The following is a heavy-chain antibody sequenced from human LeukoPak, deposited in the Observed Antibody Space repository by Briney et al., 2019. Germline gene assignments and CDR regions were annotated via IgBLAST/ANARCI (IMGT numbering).Heavy chain of an antibody. D-gene: IGHD4-17*01. CDR3: ARGSGDYEGSYYFDY. CDR1: GYTFTSYA. J-gene: IGHJ4*02. Sequence: ASVKVSCKASGYTFTSYAMHWVRQAPGQGLEWMGWINTNTGNPTYAQGFTGRFVFSLDTPVSTAYLQISSLKAEDTAVYYCARGSGDYEGSYYFDYWGQGTLVTVSS. CDR2: INTNTGNP. V-gene: IGHV7-4-1*02.